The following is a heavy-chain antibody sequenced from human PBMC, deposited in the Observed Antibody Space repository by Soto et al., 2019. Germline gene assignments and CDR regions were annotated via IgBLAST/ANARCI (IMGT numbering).Heavy chain of an antibody. J-gene: IGHJ4*02. Sequence: SETLSLTCTVSGGSISSYYWSWTRQPPGKGLEWIGYIYYSGSTNYNPSLKSRVTISVDTSKNQFSLKLSSVTAADTAVYYCARGHYSSGWYYFDYWGQGTLVTVSS. CDR1: GGSISSYY. V-gene: IGHV4-59*01. D-gene: IGHD6-19*01. CDR3: ARGHYSSGWYYFDY. CDR2: IYYSGST.